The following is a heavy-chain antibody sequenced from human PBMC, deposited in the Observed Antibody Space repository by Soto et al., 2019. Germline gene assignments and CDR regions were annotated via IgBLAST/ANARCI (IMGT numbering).Heavy chain of an antibody. J-gene: IGHJ6*02. Sequence: QVQLVQSGAEVKKPGASVKVSCKASGYTFTSYDINWVRQATGQGLGWMGWMNPNSGNTGYAQKFQGRVTMTRNTSISTAYMELSSLRSEDTAVSYCARWPDGHYYYGMDVWGRGTTVTVSS. V-gene: IGHV1-8*01. CDR3: ARWPDGHYYYGMDV. CDR2: MNPNSGNT. CDR1: GYTFTSYD.